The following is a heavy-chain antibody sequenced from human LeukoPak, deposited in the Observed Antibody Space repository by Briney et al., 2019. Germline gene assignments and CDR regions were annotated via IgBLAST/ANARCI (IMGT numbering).Heavy chain of an antibody. Sequence: PSETLSLTCAVSGYSISSGYYWGGIRQPPGKGLEWIGSIYHSGSTYYNPSLKSRVTISVDTSKNQFSLKLISVTAADTAVQSCARADFGVVGHAYSGQGTLVTVSS. V-gene: IGHV4-38-2*01. J-gene: IGHJ4*02. CDR2: IYHSGST. CDR3: ARADFGVVGHAY. D-gene: IGHD3-3*01. CDR1: GYSISSGYY.